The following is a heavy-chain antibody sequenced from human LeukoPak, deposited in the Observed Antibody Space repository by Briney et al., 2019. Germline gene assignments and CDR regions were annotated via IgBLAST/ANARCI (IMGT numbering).Heavy chain of an antibody. J-gene: IGHJ4*02. V-gene: IGHV3-48*03. CDR3: ARYYDTGGYYYVALGY. Sequence: GGSLRLSCAASGFTFSSYEMNWVRQAPGKGLEWVSYISSSGSTIYYADSVKGRFTISRDNAKNSLYLQMNSLRAEDTAVYYCARYYDTGGYYYVALGYWGQGTLVTVSS. CDR1: GFTFSSYE. CDR2: ISSSGSTI. D-gene: IGHD3-22*01.